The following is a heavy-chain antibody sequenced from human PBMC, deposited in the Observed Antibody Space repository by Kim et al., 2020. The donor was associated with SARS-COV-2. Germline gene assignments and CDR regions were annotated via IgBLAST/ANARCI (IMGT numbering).Heavy chain of an antibody. Sequence: GGSLRLSCAASGVTLSTNAMTWVRQAPGKGLEWVSSILRSGNTYYADSVKVRFTISRDNPKNTLLLQMNSLRADDTAIYYCQGHGSSSSWGQGTLVTVHS. CDR3: QGHGSSSS. CDR2: ILRSGNT. CDR1: GVTLSTNA. J-gene: IGHJ1*01. D-gene: IGHD3-22*01. V-gene: IGHV3-23*01.